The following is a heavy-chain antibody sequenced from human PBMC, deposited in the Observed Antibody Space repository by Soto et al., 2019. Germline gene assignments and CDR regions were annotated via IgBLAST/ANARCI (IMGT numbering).Heavy chain of an antibody. D-gene: IGHD4-17*01. CDR1: GFTFVNFA. V-gene: IGHV3-30*18. J-gene: IGHJ1*01. CDR2: VSDDGNVN. CDR3: AEGKMWGYGSNSETYFQH. Sequence: QVSRVEAGGGVVEPGGSSRLSCAASGFTFVNFAMHWIRQAPGKGPEWVSVVSDDGNVNYNLDYVKGRFTVSKDNSRNTLYLQRSRLSPEDTAVYSCAEGKMWGYGSNSETYFQHWGPGTLVTVSS.